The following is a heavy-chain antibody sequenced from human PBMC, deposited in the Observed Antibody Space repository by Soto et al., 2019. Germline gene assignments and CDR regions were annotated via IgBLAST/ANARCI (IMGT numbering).Heavy chain of an antibody. V-gene: IGHV3-30*18. CDR1: GFSFSYYG. CDR3: AKGGSFDI. J-gene: IGHJ4*02. Sequence: QVQLVESGGSMVQPGGSRRLSCAASGFSFSYYGLHWVRQAPGKGLEWLALITHDGYNRYYADSVKGRFTISRDNSKNTIFLQMNSLKSEDTAVYYCAKGGSFDIWGRGTPVTVSS. D-gene: IGHD6-6*01. CDR2: ITHDGYNR.